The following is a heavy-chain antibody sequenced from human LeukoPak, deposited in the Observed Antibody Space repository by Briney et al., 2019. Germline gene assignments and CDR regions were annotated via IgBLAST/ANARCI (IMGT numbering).Heavy chain of an antibody. CDR2: ISYDGSNK. J-gene: IGHJ4*02. V-gene: IGHV3-30-3*01. CDR3: ARDQKETYVDY. CDR1: GFTFSSYA. Sequence: PGRSLRLSCAASGFTFSSYAMHWVRQAPGKGLEWVAVISYDGSNKYYADSVKGRFTISRDNSRNTLYLQMNSLRAEDTAVYYCARDQKETYVDYWGQGTLVTVS. D-gene: IGHD5-24*01.